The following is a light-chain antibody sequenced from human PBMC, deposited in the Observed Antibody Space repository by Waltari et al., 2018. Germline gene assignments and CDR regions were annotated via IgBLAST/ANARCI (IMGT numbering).Light chain of an antibody. CDR1: QRVSNS. CDR2: DAS. Sequence: EVVLTQSPATLSLSPGEGATLSCRASQRVSNSLAWYRQKPGQAPSLLIYDASTRAAGIPGRFSGSGSGTDFTLTISSLEPEDFAVYYCQLRTGWPMTFGQGTRLEIK. J-gene: IGKJ5*01. CDR3: QLRTGWPMT. V-gene: IGKV3-11*01.